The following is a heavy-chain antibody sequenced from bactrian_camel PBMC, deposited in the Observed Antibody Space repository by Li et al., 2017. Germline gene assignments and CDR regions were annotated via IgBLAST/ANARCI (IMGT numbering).Heavy chain of an antibody. D-gene: IGHD3*01. Sequence: HVQLVESGGGLVQPGGPLRLSCAASGFTFSSSYMSWVRQAPGKGLEWVSSIHSDGSRTIYTDSVKGRFTISRDNAKSTVYLQLNSLKPEDTAMYYCKTTYRRSGVHCSSYYDFAGYWGQGTQVTVS. J-gene: IGHJ4*01. V-gene: IGHV3-2*01. CDR2: IHSDGSRT. CDR3: KTTYRRSGVHCSSYYDFAGY. CDR1: GFTFSSSY.